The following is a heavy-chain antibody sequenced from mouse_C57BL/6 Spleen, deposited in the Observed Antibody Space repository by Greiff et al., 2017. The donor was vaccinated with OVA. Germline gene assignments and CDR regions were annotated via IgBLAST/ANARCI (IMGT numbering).Heavy chain of an antibody. V-gene: IGHV1-22*01. CDR2: IYPDNGGT. D-gene: IGHD1-1*01. CDR3: ARAPCGSNYAMDY. J-gene: IGHJ4*01. Sequence: EVQLQQPGAELVKPGASVKMSCKASGYTFTDYSMHWVKQSPGQGLEWIGYIYPDNGGTSYNQKFKGKATLTVHKSSSTAYMELRSLTSDDSAVYYCARAPCGSNYAMDYWGQGTSVTVSS. CDR1: GYTFTDYS.